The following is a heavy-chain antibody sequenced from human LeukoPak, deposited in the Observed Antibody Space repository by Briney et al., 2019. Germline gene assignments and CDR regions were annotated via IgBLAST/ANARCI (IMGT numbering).Heavy chain of an antibody. J-gene: IGHJ5*02. CDR3: ARDKTVVTPSWFDP. CDR1: GFTFSSYG. D-gene: IGHD4-23*01. Sequence: PGGSLRLSCAASGFTFSSYGMHRVRQAPGKGLEWVAVIWYDGSNKYYADSVKGRFTISRDNSKNTLYLQMNSLRAEDTAVYYCARDKTVVTPSWFDPWGQGTLVTVSS. V-gene: IGHV3-33*01. CDR2: IWYDGSNK.